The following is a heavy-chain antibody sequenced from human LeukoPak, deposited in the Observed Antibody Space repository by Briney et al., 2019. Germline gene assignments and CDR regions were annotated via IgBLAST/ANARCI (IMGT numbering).Heavy chain of an antibody. D-gene: IGHD2-2*01. J-gene: IGHJ3*02. CDR2: IWYDGSNK. Sequence: PGGSLRLSCAASGFTFCSYGMHWVRQAPGKGLEWVAVIWYDGSNKYYADSVKGRFTISRDNSKNTLYLQMNSLRAEDTAVYYCAREAFVYCSSTSCYPYAFDIWGQGTMVTVSS. V-gene: IGHV3-33*01. CDR1: GFTFCSYG. CDR3: AREAFVYCSSTSCYPYAFDI.